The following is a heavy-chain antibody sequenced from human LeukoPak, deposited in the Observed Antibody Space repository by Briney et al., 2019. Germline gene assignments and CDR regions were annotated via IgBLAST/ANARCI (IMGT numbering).Heavy chain of an antibody. J-gene: IGHJ5*02. CDR3: ARDKAIASAGTPNWFDP. CDR2: ISAYDGNT. D-gene: IGHD6-13*01. CDR1: GYTFTSFG. V-gene: IGHV1-18*01. Sequence: ASVKVSCKASGYTFTSFGISWVRQAPGQGLEWVGWISAYDGNTNYAQRFQDRVTMTTDTSTTTAYMELRSLRSDDTAVYYCARDKAIASAGTPNWFDPWGQGTLVTVSS.